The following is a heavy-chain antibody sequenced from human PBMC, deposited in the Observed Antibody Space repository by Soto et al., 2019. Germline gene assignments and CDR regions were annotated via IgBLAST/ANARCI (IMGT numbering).Heavy chain of an antibody. D-gene: IGHD3-10*01. CDR1: GFTFSSYW. V-gene: IGHV3-7*03. Sequence: GESLKISCAASGFTFSSYWMSWVRQAPGKGLEWVANIKQDGSEKYYVDSVKGRFTISRDNAKNSLYLQMNSLRAEDTAVYYCARDPGYGSGSYYFDYWGQGTLVTVSS. CDR2: IKQDGSEK. CDR3: ARDPGYGSGSYYFDY. J-gene: IGHJ4*02.